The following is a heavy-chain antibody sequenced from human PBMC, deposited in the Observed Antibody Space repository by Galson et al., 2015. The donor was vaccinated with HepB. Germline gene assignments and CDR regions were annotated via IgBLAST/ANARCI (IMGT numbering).Heavy chain of an antibody. CDR1: GGTFSSYA. CDR3: ATPRDSSSWQTFDY. Sequence: SVKVSCKASGGTFSSYAISWVRQAPGQGLEWMGGIIPIFGTANYAQKFQGRATITADESTSTAYMELSSLRSEDTAVYYCATPRDSSSWQTFDYWGQGTLVTVSS. CDR2: IIPIFGTA. V-gene: IGHV1-69*13. D-gene: IGHD6-13*01. J-gene: IGHJ4*02.